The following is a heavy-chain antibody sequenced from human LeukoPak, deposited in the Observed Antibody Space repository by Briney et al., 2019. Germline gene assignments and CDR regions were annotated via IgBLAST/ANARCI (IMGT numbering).Heavy chain of an antibody. J-gene: IGHJ4*02. CDR2: IWYDGTNK. V-gene: IGHV3-33*01. CDR1: GFTFTSYG. Sequence: GWSLRLSCAASGFTFTSYGMHWVRQAPGKGLEWVAVIWYDGTNKYYTDSVKGRFTISRDDSKNTLYLQMNSLRAEGTAVYYCARKYSSSWYADYWGQGTLVTVSS. CDR3: ARKYSSSWYADY. D-gene: IGHD6-13*01.